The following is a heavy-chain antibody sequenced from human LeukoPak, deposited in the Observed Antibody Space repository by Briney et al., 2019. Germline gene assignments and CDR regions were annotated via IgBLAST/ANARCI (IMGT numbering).Heavy chain of an antibody. V-gene: IGHV4-59*12. D-gene: IGHD7-27*01. CDR1: GGSISSYY. CDR2: IHYTGAT. CDR3: ARGVLGPYYFDL. J-gene: IGHJ2*01. Sequence: PSETLSHTCTVSGGSISSYYWSWIRQPPGRGLEWIGEIHYTGATNYKPSPKSRVTISGDPSKNQVSLRLYSVTAADTAVYYCARGVLGPYYFDLWGRGTLVTVSS.